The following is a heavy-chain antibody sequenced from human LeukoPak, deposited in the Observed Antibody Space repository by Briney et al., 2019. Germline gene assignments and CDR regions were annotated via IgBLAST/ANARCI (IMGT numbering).Heavy chain of an antibody. D-gene: IGHD3-10*01. CDR3: VSPLIPFLLFMDG. V-gene: IGHV3-30-3*01. CDR1: GFTFSSYA. J-gene: IGHJ6*01. Sequence: GRSLRLSCAASGFTFSSYAMHWVRQAPGKGLEWVAVISYDGSNKYYADSVKGRFTISRDNSNNTLYMQMNSLRAEDTAVYYGVSPLIPFLLFMDGWGQGSPV. CDR2: ISYDGSNK.